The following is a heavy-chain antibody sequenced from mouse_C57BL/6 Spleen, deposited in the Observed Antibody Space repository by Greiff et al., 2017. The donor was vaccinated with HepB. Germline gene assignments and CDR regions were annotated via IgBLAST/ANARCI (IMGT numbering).Heavy chain of an antibody. V-gene: IGHV1-26*01. D-gene: IGHD2-12*01. CDR3: ARETPYADYAMDY. J-gene: IGHJ4*01. CDR1: GYTFTDYY. Sequence: EVQLQQSGPELVKPGASVKISCKASGYTFTDYYMNWVKQSHGKSLEWIGDINPNNGGTSYNQKFKGKATLTVDKSSSTAYMELRSLTSEDSAVYYCARETPYADYAMDYWGQGTSVTVSS. CDR2: INPNNGGT.